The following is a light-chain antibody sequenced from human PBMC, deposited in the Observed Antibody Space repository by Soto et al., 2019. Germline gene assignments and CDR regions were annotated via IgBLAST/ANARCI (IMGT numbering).Light chain of an antibody. Sequence: QSVLTQPPSVSEAPGLRVTISCTGSSSNIGAGYDVHWYQQLPGTAPKLLIYGNSNRPSGVPDRFSGSKSGTSASLAITGLQAEDDADYYCQSYDSGLSGYVFGTGTKVTVL. V-gene: IGLV1-40*01. CDR2: GNS. CDR3: QSYDSGLSGYV. J-gene: IGLJ1*01. CDR1: SSNIGAGYD.